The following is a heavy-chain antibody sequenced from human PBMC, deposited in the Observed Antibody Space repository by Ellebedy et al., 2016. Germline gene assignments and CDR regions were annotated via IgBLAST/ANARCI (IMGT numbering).Heavy chain of an antibody. CDR1: GFTFDDYA. V-gene: IGHV3-9*01. CDR3: ARDPRTIFGVVSTFDY. J-gene: IGHJ4*02. D-gene: IGHD3-3*01. Sequence: SLKISCAASGFTFDDYAMHWVRQAPGKGLEWVSGISWNSGSIGYADSVKGRFTISRDNAKNSLYLQMNSLRAEDTAVYYCARDPRTIFGVVSTFDYWGQGTLVTVSS. CDR2: ISWNSGSI.